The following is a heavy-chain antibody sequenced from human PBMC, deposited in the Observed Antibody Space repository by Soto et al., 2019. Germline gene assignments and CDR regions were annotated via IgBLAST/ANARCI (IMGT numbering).Heavy chain of an antibody. CDR2: INHSGST. D-gene: IGHD7-27*01. V-gene: IGHV4-4*02. Sequence: PSETLSLTCVVSGDSIASSYWWSWIRQPPGKGLEWIGEINHSGSTNYNPSLKSRLTVSLDTSKNQFSLKLSSVTAADTAVYYCARVERANWGYKVARYFDYWGPGTLVTVSS. CDR1: GDSIASSYW. J-gene: IGHJ4*02. CDR3: ARVERANWGYKVARYFDY.